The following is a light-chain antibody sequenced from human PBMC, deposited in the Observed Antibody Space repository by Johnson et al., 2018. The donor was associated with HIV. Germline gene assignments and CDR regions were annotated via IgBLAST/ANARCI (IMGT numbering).Light chain of an antibody. CDR3: GVWDASLSPHYV. V-gene: IGLV1-51*02. Sequence: QSVLTQPPSVSAAPGQRVNISCSGHSSNIENYFVSWYQQLPGAAPRLLIYEDYKRPSGIPDRFYGSKSGASATLGITGLQTGDEAGYYCGVWDASLSPHYVFGTGTTITVL. CDR1: SSNIENYF. J-gene: IGLJ1*01. CDR2: EDY.